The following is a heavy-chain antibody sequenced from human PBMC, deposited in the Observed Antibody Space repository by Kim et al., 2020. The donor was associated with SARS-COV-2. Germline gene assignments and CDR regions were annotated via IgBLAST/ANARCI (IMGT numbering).Heavy chain of an antibody. Sequence: ASVKVSCKASGYTFTSYAMHWVRQAPGQRLEWMGWINAGNGNIKYSQKLQGRVTITRDTYASTAYMELSSLGSEDTAVYYCARDGTYCSGGSCYGDGRRGFRYYGMDVWGPGTTVTVSS. D-gene: IGHD2-15*01. V-gene: IGHV1-3*01. CDR2: INAGNGNI. CDR3: ARDGTYCSGGSCYGDGRRGFRYYGMDV. CDR1: GYTFTSYA. J-gene: IGHJ6*02.